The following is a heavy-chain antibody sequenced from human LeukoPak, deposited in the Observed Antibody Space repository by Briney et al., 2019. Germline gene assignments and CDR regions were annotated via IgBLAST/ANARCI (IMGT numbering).Heavy chain of an antibody. J-gene: IGHJ3*02. V-gene: IGHV1-69*05. CDR2: IIPIFGTA. Sequence: SVKVSCKPSGGTFSSYASSWVRQAPEQGLEWMGRIIPIFGTANYAQKFQGRVTITTDESTSTAYMELSSLRSEDTAVYYGAREVVAVAGRGAFDIWGQGTMVTVSS. CDR1: GGTFSSYA. D-gene: IGHD6-19*01. CDR3: AREVVAVAGRGAFDI.